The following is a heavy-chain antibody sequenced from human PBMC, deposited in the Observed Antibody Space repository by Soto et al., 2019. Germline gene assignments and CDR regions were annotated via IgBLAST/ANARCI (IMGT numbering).Heavy chain of an antibody. CDR2: INAGNGNT. CDR3: ARDFRGGDGDLFAP. V-gene: IGHV1-3*01. Sequence: ASVKVSCKASGYTCTSYAMHWVRQAPGQRLEWMGWINAGNGNTKYSQKLQGRVTITRDTSASTAYMELSSLRSEDTAVYYCARDFRGGDGDLFAPRGQGTLVTVSS. D-gene: IGHD2-21*02. J-gene: IGHJ5*02. CDR1: GYTCTSYA.